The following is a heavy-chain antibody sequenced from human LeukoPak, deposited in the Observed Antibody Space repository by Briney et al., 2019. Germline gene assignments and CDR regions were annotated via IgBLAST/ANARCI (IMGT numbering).Heavy chain of an antibody. J-gene: IGHJ4*02. Sequence: PSETLSLTCTVSGGSISSSSYYWGWIRQPPGKGLEWIGSIYYSGSTYYNPSLKSRVTISVDTSKNQFSLKLSSVTAADTAVYYCARRDYYDSSGYYYRDPDGHYFDYWGQGTLVTVSS. CDR3: ARRDYYDSSGYYYRDPDGHYFDY. V-gene: IGHV4-39*01. CDR2: IYYSGST. CDR1: GGSISSSSYY. D-gene: IGHD3-22*01.